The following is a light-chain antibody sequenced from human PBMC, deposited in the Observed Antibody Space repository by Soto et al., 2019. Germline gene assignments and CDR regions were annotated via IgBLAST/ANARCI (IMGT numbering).Light chain of an antibody. CDR3: MSYRRDNTGSTLV. CDR2: EVS. J-gene: IGLJ1*01. CDR1: SRDVGGHNF. V-gene: IGLV2-14*01. Sequence: QSVLTQPASVSGSPGQSITISCTGTSRDVGGHNFVSWYQHHPGKVPKLIIYEVSNRPSGVYNRFFGSKSANTASLTISGLQPEDEADYYCMSYRRDNTGSTLVFGTGTKLTVL.